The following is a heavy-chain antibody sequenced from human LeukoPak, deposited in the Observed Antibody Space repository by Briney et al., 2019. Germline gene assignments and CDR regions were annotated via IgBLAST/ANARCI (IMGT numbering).Heavy chain of an antibody. CDR1: GFTFDDYA. J-gene: IGHJ6*02. CDR3: ARDVWRGVFYYGMDV. D-gene: IGHD2-21*01. V-gene: IGHV3-9*01. CDR2: ISWYSGNI. Sequence: GGSLRLSCAAAGFTFDDYAIHWVLQAPGKGLEWVSSISWYSGNIGYADSVKGRFSISRDNAKSTLYLQMNSLRTDDTALYFCARDVWRGVFYYGMDVWGQGTTVAVSS.